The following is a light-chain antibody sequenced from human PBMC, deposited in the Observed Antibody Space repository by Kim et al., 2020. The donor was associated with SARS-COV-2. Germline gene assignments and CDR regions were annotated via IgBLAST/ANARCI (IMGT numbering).Light chain of an antibody. Sequence: VSPGQTASITCYGDKLGDKYACWYQQKPGQSPVLVIYQDSKRPSGIPERFSGSNSGNTATLTISGTQAMDEADYYCQAWDSSTVVFGGGTKLTVL. CDR2: QDS. J-gene: IGLJ2*01. CDR3: QAWDSSTVV. CDR1: KLGDKY. V-gene: IGLV3-1*01.